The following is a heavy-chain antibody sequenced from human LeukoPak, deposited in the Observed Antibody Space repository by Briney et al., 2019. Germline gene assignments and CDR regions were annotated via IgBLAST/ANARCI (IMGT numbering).Heavy chain of an antibody. Sequence: PGGSLRLSCAGSGFTFSGYSLNWVRQAPGKGLEWVSSITSSGSSMYYADSVKGRFTISRDNAESSVYLQMNSLRAEDMALYYCAKSASDLWSGWTIDYWGQGTLATVSS. CDR2: ITSSGSSM. D-gene: IGHD3-3*01. J-gene: IGHJ4*02. V-gene: IGHV3-21*04. CDR1: GFTFSGYS. CDR3: AKSASDLWSGWTIDY.